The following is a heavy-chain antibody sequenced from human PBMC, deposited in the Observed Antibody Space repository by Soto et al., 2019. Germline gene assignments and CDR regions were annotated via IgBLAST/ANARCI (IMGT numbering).Heavy chain of an antibody. D-gene: IGHD2-15*01. CDR3: ARASGYCSGGSCRNWFDP. Sequence: QVQLVQSGAEVKKPGSSVKVSCKASGGTFSSYAISWVRQAPGQGLAWMGGIIPLFGTANYAQKFQGRVTITADESTSTAYMELSSLRSEDTAVYYCARASGYCSGGSCRNWFDPWGQGTLVTVSS. CDR2: IIPLFGTA. V-gene: IGHV1-69*01. J-gene: IGHJ5*02. CDR1: GGTFSSYA.